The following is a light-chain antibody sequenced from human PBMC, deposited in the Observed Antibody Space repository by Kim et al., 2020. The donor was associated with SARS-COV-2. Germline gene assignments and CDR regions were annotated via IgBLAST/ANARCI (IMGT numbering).Light chain of an antibody. CDR2: QHT. J-gene: IGLJ3*02. CDR3: QAWDSSTAV. V-gene: IGLV3-1*01. Sequence: VSPGQTTSITCSGSKLGDKYAYWYQKKPGQSPILVIYQHTKRPSGISQRFSGSSFGNTATLTISRAQTMDEADYYCQAWDSSTAVFGGGTQLTVL. CDR1: KLGDKY.